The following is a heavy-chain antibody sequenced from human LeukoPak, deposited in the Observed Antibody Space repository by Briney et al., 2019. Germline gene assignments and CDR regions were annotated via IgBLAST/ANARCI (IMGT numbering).Heavy chain of an antibody. CDR3: ARDSVVGAPGYCSGGSCYYLGWFDP. CDR1: GGSFSGYY. D-gene: IGHD2-15*01. V-gene: IGHV4-34*01. J-gene: IGHJ5*02. CDR2: INHSGST. Sequence: SETLSLTCAVYGGSFSGYYWSWIRQPPGKGLEWIGEINHSGSTNYNPSLKSRVTISVDTSKNQFSLKLSSVTAADTAVYYCARDSVVGAPGYCSGGSCYYLGWFDPWGQGTLVTVSS.